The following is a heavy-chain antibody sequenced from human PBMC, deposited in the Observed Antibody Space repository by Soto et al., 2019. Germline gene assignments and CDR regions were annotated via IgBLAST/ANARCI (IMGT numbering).Heavy chain of an antibody. D-gene: IGHD3-22*01. V-gene: IGHV3-33*01. CDR1: GFTFSSYG. Sequence: TGGSLRLSCAASGFTFSSYGMHWVRQAPGKGLEWVAVIWYDGSNKYYADSVKGRFTISRDKSKNTLYLQMNSLRVEDTAVYYCARGQFDDSSGGFDYWGQGTLVTVS. J-gene: IGHJ4*02. CDR3: ARGQFDDSSGGFDY. CDR2: IWYDGSNK.